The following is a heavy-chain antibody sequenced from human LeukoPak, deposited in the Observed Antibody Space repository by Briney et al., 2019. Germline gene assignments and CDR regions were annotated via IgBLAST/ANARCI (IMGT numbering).Heavy chain of an antibody. D-gene: IGHD2-15*01. CDR3: ARDRGGGHMDV. CDR1: GFTFSTYD. V-gene: IGHV3-13*01. Sequence: GGSLRLSCAASGFTFSTYDMHWVRQAPGKGLERVSAIDTTGDTYYPGSVKGRFTISRENAKNSLYLQMNSLRAGDTAVYYCARDRGGGHMDVWGKGTTVTISS. J-gene: IGHJ6*03. CDR2: IDTTGDT.